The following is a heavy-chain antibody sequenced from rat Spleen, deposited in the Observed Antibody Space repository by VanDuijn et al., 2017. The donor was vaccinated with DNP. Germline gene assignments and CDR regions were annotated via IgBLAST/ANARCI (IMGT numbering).Heavy chain of an antibody. J-gene: IGHJ1*01. CDR3: ARRRLPYWYFDF. CDR1: GYTVTSYY. CDR2: INTGSGAT. V-gene: IGHV1-43*01. Sequence: QVQLQQSGAELAKPGSSVKISCKASGYTVTSYYIGWIKQTTGQGLEYIGYINTGSGATNYNEKFKGKATLTADKSSSTAFMHLSSLTPDDSAVYYCARRRLPYWYFDFWGPGTMVTVSS. D-gene: IGHD1-4*01.